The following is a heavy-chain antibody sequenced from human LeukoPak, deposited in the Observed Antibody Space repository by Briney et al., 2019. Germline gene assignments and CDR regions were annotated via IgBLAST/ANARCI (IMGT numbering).Heavy chain of an antibody. Sequence: PGGSLRLSCTASGFTFSNYELNWVRQAPGKGLEWVSYISTSGSTIDYADSVKGRFTISRDNARNSLYLQMNSLRAEDTALYYCARGVLVRGVISAFDIWGQGTMVTVSS. CDR2: ISTSGSTI. CDR1: GFTFSNYE. CDR3: ARGVLVRGVISAFDI. D-gene: IGHD3-10*01. J-gene: IGHJ3*02. V-gene: IGHV3-48*03.